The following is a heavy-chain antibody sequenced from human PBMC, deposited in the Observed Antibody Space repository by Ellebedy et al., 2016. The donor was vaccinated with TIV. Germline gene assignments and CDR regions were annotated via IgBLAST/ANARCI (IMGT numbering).Heavy chain of an antibody. Sequence: GESLKISCAASGFTFSTYALTWVRQAPGRGLEWVSAIGGSGGREHYADSVRGRFTISRDNSKSTLFLYMNNLRAEDTAVYYCAKFPSVTTPGVDFWGQGTLVTVSS. CDR2: IGGSGGRE. J-gene: IGHJ4*02. CDR1: GFTFSTYA. D-gene: IGHD4-17*01. V-gene: IGHV3-23*01. CDR3: AKFPSVTTPGVDF.